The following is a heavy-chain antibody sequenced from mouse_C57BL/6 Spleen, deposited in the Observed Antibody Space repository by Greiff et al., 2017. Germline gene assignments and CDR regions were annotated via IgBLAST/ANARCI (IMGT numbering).Heavy chain of an antibody. CDR2: INPGSGGT. CDR1: GYAFTNYL. CDR3: ARSGYDYDGAY. D-gene: IGHD2-4*01. J-gene: IGHJ3*01. V-gene: IGHV1-54*01. Sequence: QVQLQQSGAELVRPGTSVKVSCKASGYAFTNYLIEWVKQRPGQGLEWIGVINPGSGGTNYNEKFKGKATLTADKSSSTAYMQLSSLTSEDSAVDFCARSGYDYDGAYWGQGTLVTVSA.